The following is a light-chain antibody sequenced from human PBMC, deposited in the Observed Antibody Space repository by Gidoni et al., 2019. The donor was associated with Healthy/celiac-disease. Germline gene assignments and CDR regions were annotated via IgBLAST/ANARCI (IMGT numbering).Light chain of an antibody. CDR2: DAS. CDR1: QSVSSY. V-gene: IGKV3-11*01. J-gene: IGKJ2*01. Sequence: EIVLTQSPATLSLSPGERATLSCRASQSVSSYLALYQQKPGQAPRLLIYDASNRATCIPARFSGSGSGTDFTLTISSLEPEDFAVYYCQQRSNWPQDTFGQGTKLEIK. CDR3: QQRSNWPQDT.